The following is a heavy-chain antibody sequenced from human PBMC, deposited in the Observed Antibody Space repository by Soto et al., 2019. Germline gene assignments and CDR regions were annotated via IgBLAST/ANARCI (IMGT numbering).Heavy chain of an antibody. CDR1: GGTFSSYA. J-gene: IGHJ4*02. D-gene: IGHD1-7*01. V-gene: IGHV1-69*01. CDR3: ARAAGLELRWGVFFY. Sequence: QVQLGQSWAEVKKPGSSVKVSCKASGGTFSSYAISWVRQAPGQGLEWMGGIIPIFGTANYAQKCQGRVTINADESTSTAYMELSSLRSEDTAVYYGARAAGLELRWGVFFYWGQGTLVTVSS. CDR2: IIPIFGTA.